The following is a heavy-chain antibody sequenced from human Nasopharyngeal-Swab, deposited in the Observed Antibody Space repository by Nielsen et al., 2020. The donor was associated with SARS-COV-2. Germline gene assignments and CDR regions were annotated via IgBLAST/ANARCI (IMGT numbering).Heavy chain of an antibody. CDR1: GFTFSGSA. CDR3: TRPIYCSSTSCSDV. Sequence: GESLKLSWAASGFTFSGSAMHWVRLASGKGLEWVGRIRSKANSYATAYAASVKGRFTISRDDSKNTAYLQMNSLKTEDTAVYYCTRPIYCSSTSCSDVWGKGTTVTVSS. J-gene: IGHJ6*04. V-gene: IGHV3-73*01. D-gene: IGHD2-2*01. CDR2: IRSKANSYAT.